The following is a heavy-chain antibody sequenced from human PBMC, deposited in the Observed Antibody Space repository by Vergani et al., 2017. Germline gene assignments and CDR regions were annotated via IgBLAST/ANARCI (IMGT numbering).Heavy chain of an antibody. CDR2: ISYDGSNK. CDR3: ARVQGDIVVVPAVRGYMDV. Sequence: QVQLVESAGGVVQPGGSLRLSCAASGFTFSNFGMHWIRQAPGKGLEWLAVISYDGSNKYYADSVKGRFTISRDNSKNTLYLQMNSLRAEDTAVYYCARVQGDIVVVPAVRGYMDVWGKGTTVTVSS. J-gene: IGHJ6*03. CDR1: GFTFSNFG. D-gene: IGHD2-2*01. V-gene: IGHV3-30*19.